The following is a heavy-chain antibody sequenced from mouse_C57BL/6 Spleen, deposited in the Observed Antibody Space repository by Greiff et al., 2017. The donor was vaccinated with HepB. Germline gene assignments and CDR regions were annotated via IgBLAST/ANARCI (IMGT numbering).Heavy chain of an antibody. CDR2: IDPEDGDT. J-gene: IGHJ3*01. V-gene: IGHV14-1*01. CDR1: GFNIKDYY. CDR3: TVYDYGGGFAY. Sequence: EVQLQQSGAELVRPGASVKLSCTASGFNIKDYYMHWVKQRPEQGLEWIGRIDPEDGDTEYAPKFQGKATMTADTSSNTAYLQLSSLTSEDPAVYYCTVYDYGGGFAYWGHRTLVTVSA. D-gene: IGHD2-4*01.